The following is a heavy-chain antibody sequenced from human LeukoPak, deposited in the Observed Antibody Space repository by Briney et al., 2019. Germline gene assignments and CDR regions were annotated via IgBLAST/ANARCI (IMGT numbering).Heavy chain of an antibody. Sequence: TGGSLRLSCEGSGFTFNNYAMSWVRQAPGKGPEWVSGISGSGTGTHYADSVKGRFIISRDSSKNTVFLQMNSLRVEDTALYYCGKDPNGDWVGAQDMWGQGTMVTVSS. J-gene: IGHJ3*02. CDR3: GKDPNGDWVGAQDM. CDR2: ISGSGTGT. V-gene: IGHV3-23*01. D-gene: IGHD4/OR15-4a*01. CDR1: GFTFNNYA.